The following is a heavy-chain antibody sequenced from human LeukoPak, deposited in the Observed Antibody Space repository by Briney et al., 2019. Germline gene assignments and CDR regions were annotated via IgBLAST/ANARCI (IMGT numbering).Heavy chain of an antibody. CDR1: GGSISRYS. CDR2: MHTSGST. J-gene: IGHJ5*01. Sequence: SETLSLTCTVSGGSISRYSCSWIRQPAGKGLEWIGRMHTSGSTNYNPSLKSRVIMSVDTSKNQFSLKLSSVTAADTAVYYCARESQYSWNDFGWFDSWGQGTLVTVSS. D-gene: IGHD1-1*01. CDR3: ARESQYSWNDFGWFDS. V-gene: IGHV4-4*07.